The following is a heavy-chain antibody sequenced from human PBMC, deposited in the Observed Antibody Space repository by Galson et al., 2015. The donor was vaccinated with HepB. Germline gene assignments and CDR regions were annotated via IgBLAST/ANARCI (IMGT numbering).Heavy chain of an antibody. J-gene: IGHJ6*03. D-gene: IGHD6-6*01. Sequence: SVKVSCKASGYTFTSYGISWVRQAPGQGLEWMGWISAYNGNTNYAQKLQGRVTMTTDTSTSTAYMELRSLRSDDTAVYYCARVEYSSSSGPYYYYYYMDVWGKGTTVTVSS. V-gene: IGHV1-18*01. CDR3: ARVEYSSSSGPYYYYYYMDV. CDR2: ISAYNGNT. CDR1: GYTFTSYG.